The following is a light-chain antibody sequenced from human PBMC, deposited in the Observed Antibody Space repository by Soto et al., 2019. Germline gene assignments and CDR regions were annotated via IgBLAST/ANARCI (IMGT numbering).Light chain of an antibody. CDR3: SSYSSGSTPFV. CDR1: SSDVGGYNY. V-gene: IGLV2-14*03. Sequence: QSALTQPASVSGSPGQSITIFCTGTSSDVGGYNYVSWYQQHPGKAPKLIIYDVGDRPSGVSGRFSGSKSGNTASLTISGLQAEDEATYFCSSYSSGSTPFVFGPGTKVTVL. CDR2: DVG. J-gene: IGLJ1*01.